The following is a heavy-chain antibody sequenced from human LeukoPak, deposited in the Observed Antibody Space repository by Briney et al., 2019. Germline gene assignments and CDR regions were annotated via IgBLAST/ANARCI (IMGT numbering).Heavy chain of an antibody. V-gene: IGHV3-23*01. D-gene: IGHD6-19*01. CDR2: ISGGGDIT. Sequence: GGSLRLCCAASGFTFSNYAMTWVRQAPGKGLEWVSTISGGGDITHYADPVKGRFTISRDNSKNTLHLQMNSLRAEDTAVYYCAKVGAAVAGDFDYWGQGTLVTVSS. CDR1: GFTFSNYA. J-gene: IGHJ4*02. CDR3: AKVGAAVAGDFDY.